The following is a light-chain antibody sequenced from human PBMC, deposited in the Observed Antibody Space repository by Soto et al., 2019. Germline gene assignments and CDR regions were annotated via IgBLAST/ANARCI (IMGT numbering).Light chain of an antibody. Sequence: DIQMTQSPSSLSASVGDRVTITCRASQGIKNYLAWYQQKPGKVPKLLIYAASILHSGVPSRFRVSGSGTDFTLTISSLQPEDVATYYCQKHNSATWTFGQGTKVESK. CDR1: QGIKNY. CDR3: QKHNSATWT. CDR2: AAS. V-gene: IGKV1-27*01. J-gene: IGKJ1*01.